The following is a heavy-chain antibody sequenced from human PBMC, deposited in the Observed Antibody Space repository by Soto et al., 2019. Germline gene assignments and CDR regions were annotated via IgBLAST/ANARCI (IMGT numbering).Heavy chain of an antibody. D-gene: IGHD2-15*01. CDR1: GFPFSSYS. CDR3: ARSRVVLATSPFDI. CDR2: ISGSGGST. J-gene: IGHJ3*02. V-gene: IGHV3-23*01. Sequence: PGGSLRLSCAASGFPFSSYSMSWVRPAPGKGLEWVSVISGSGGSTYYADSVKGRFTISRDNSKNTLYLQMNSLRAEDTAVYYCARSRVVLATSPFDIWGQGTMVTVSS.